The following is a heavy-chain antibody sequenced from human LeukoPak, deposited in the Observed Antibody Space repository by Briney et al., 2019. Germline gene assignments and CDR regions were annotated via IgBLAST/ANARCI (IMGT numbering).Heavy chain of an antibody. Sequence: GGSLRLSCAASGFTFSSVWVSWVRQASGKGLEWVGRIKSKAAGGTTDYAAPVKGRFTISRNGSKNTLYLQMNSLRTEDTAIYYCTTGPDPTFDYWGRGTLVTVSS. CDR3: TTGPDPTFDY. J-gene: IGHJ4*02. CDR2: IKSKAAGGTT. CDR1: GFTFSSVW. V-gene: IGHV3-15*01.